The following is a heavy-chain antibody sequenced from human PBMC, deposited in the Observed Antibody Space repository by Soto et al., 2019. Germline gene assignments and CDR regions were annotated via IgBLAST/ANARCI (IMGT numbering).Heavy chain of an antibody. CDR1: VDSVNSGSYY. CDR2: IYHSGNT. Sequence: ENLSLSCSVSVDSVNSGSYYWGWIRQSPWKGLEWIGSIYHSGNTYYNPSLKSRVTMLVDTSKNQFSLKLNSVTAADTAVYYCARLGDFYGVGPTNWFDLWGQTTLLTRSS. J-gene: IGHJ5*02. CDR3: ARLGDFYGVGPTNWFDL. V-gene: IGHV4-39*01. D-gene: IGHD3-10*01.